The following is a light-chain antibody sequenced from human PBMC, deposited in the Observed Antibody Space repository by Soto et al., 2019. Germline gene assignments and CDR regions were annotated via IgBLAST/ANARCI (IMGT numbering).Light chain of an antibody. CDR3: VAWDDSLNGYVV. V-gene: IGLV1-44*01. Sequence: QPALTQPPSASGTPGQRVTISCSGSSSNIGSNTVNWYQQLPGTAPKLVIYSNNQRPSGVPDRFSGSKSGTSASLAISGLQSEDEADYYCVAWDDSLNGYVVFGGGTKVTVL. CDR1: SSNIGSNT. CDR2: SNN. J-gene: IGLJ2*01.